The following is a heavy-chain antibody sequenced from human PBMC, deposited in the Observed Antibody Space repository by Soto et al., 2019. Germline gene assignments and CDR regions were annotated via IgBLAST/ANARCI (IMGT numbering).Heavy chain of an antibody. J-gene: IGHJ6*03. D-gene: IGHD2-8*02. CDR2: ISWNSVTL. CDR3: AKVAVTGPLFFYSYIDV. CDR1: GFTFDDYA. V-gene: IGHV3-9*01. Sequence: EVQLVESGGGLVQPGRTLRLSCAASGFTFDDYAMHWVRQAPGKGLDWVSSISWNSVTLAYADSVKGRFTISRDNAQSSLYPQMKTLTPDDTGVYYCAKVAVTGPLFFYSYIDVWGQGATVTVSS.